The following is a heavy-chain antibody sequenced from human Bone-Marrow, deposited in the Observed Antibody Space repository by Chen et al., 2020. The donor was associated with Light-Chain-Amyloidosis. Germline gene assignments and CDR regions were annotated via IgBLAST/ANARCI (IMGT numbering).Heavy chain of an antibody. D-gene: IGHD5-18*01. Sequence: QVQLVESGGGEVRPGGSLRLSCAASGFDFNRYGMHWVRQAPGRGLEWVAFIRYESKNTFYVDSVKGRFTISRDDSKNTVYLQMSRLRVEDTAMYYCAQLYSYGRPFNHWGQGTLVSVSS. CDR2: IRYESKNT. CDR3: AQLYSYGRPFNH. V-gene: IGHV3-30*02. J-gene: IGHJ4*02. CDR1: GFDFNRYG.